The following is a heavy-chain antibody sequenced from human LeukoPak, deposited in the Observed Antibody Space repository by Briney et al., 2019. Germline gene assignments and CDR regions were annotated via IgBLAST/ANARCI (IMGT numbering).Heavy chain of an antibody. Sequence: GESLQISCEASGSSFINYWIGWARQLHGKGLEGMGTFYPGDADIRYSPSFQGQVSISADKSTSTAYVQWSSLKASDTDIYYCARLSSNSRGVPDAKDWFDPWGQGTLVTVSS. CDR3: ARLSSNSRGVPDAKDWFDP. V-gene: IGHV5-51*01. CDR1: GSSFINYW. D-gene: IGHD2-2*01. CDR2: FYPGDADI. J-gene: IGHJ5*02.